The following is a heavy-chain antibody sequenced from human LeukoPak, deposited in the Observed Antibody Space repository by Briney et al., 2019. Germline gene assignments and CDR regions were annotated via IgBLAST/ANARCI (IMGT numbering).Heavy chain of an antibody. Sequence: PGGSLRLSCAASGFTFSSYAMSWVRQAPGKGREWVSAISGSGGSTYYADSVKGRFTISRDNSKNTLYLQMNSLRAEDTAVYYCAKIEAKKNYYYYGMDVWGQGTTVTVSS. CDR1: GFTFSSYA. CDR3: AKIEAKKNYYYYGMDV. CDR2: ISGSGGST. D-gene: IGHD4/OR15-4a*01. V-gene: IGHV3-23*01. J-gene: IGHJ6*02.